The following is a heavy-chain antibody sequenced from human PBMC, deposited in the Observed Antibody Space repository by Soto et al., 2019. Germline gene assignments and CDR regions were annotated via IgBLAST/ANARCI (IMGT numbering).Heavy chain of an antibody. Sequence: PGGSLRLSCAASGFTFSFYWMNWVRQAPGKGLEWVANIKQDGSEKYYVDSVKGRFTISRDNAKNSLYLQMNSLRAEDTAVYYCARGASTYGYILDYWGQGSLVIVSS. CDR2: IKQDGSEK. D-gene: IGHD5-18*01. J-gene: IGHJ4*02. CDR1: GFTFSFYW. CDR3: ARGASTYGYILDY. V-gene: IGHV3-7*01.